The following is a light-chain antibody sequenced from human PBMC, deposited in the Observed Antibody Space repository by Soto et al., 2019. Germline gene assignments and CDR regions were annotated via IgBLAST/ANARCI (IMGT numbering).Light chain of an antibody. CDR1: QGIRNG. J-gene: IGKJ5*01. CDR3: LQDYNYPIT. CDR2: AAS. V-gene: IGKV1-6*01. Sequence: AIQMTQSPSSLSASVGDRVTITCRASQGIRNGLGWYQQKPGKAPKLLIYAASSLQSGVPSRFSGSGSGTDFTLTISSLQTEDFATYYCLQDYNYPITFGQGTRLEIK.